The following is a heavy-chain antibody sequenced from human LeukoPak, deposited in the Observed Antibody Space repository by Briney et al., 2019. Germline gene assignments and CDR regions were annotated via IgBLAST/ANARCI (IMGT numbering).Heavy chain of an antibody. CDR3: ARVAGITIFGVVVHFVY. CDR2: IYHSGGT. D-gene: IGHD3-3*01. V-gene: IGHV4-38-2*02. Sequence: NPSETLSLTCTLSGYPISSGYYWGWIRQPPGKGLEWIGSIYHSGGTYYNPSLKGRVTISVDTSKNQFSLKLSSVTSADTAVYYCARVAGITIFGVVVHFVYWGQGTLVTVSS. J-gene: IGHJ4*02. CDR1: GYPISSGYY.